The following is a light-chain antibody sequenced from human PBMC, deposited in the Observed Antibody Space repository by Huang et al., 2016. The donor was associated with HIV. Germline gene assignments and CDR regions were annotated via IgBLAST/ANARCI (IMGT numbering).Light chain of an antibody. J-gene: IGKJ3*01. V-gene: IGKV2-30*01. CDR3: MQGSHWPPT. CDR2: KVS. CDR1: ESLVYSDGNTY. Sequence: DVVMTQSPLSLPVTLGQPASTSCRSSESLVYSDGNTYLNWFQHRPGQSPRRLIYKVSIRDSGVPDRFSGSGSGTNFTLKISRVEAEDVGIYYCMQGSHWPPTFGPGTKVDFK.